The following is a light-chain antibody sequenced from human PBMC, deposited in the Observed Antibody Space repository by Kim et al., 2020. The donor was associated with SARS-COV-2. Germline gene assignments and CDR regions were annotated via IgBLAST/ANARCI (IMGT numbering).Light chain of an antibody. Sequence: LSPGQTASITCSGDKLGDKYVSWYQQKPVQSPVLLIYQYNTRPSGIPERFSGSNSESSATLTISGTQAMDEADYYCQAWDSGSYVFGTGTKVTVL. CDR1: KLGDKY. CDR2: QYN. V-gene: IGLV3-1*01. J-gene: IGLJ1*01. CDR3: QAWDSGSYV.